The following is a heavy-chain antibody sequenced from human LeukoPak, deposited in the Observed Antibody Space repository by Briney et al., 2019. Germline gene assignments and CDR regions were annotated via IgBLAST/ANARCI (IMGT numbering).Heavy chain of an antibody. CDR3: AKEVATIEHYYYGMDV. CDR2: VSGSGGST. J-gene: IGHJ6*02. CDR1: GFTFSSYT. D-gene: IGHD5-24*01. Sequence: GGSLRLSCAASGFTFSSYTMSWVRQAPGKGLEWVSVVSGSGGSTYYADSVKGRFSISRDHSKNSLYLQMNSLRSEDTAVYYCAKEVATIEHYYYGMDVWGQGTTVAVSS. V-gene: IGHV3-23*01.